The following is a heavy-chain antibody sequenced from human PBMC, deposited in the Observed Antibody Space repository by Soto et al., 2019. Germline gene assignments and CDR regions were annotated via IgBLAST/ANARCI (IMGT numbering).Heavy chain of an antibody. CDR2: IIPIFGTA. CDR1: GGTFSSYA. V-gene: IGHV1-69*13. D-gene: IGHD3-3*01. J-gene: IGHJ5*02. Sequence: ASVKVSCKASGGTFSSYAISWVRQAPGQGLEWMGGIIPIFGTANYAQKFQGRVTITADESTSTAYMELSSLRSEDTAVYYCARASAPPDYDFWSGSPWFDPWGQGTLVTVSS. CDR3: ARASAPPDYDFWSGSPWFDP.